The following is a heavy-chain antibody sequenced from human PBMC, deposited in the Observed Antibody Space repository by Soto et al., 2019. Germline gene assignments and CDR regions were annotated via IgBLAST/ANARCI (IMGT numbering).Heavy chain of an antibody. D-gene: IGHD2-15*01. V-gene: IGHV1-3*01. CDR1: GYIFTSYA. Sequence: ASVKVSCKAAGYIFTSYALHWVRQAPGQRLEWMGWINAGYGNTKYSQKFQGRVTITRDTSASTAYMELSSLRSEDTAVYYCARYTPEYCSGGSCYHYYGVDVWGQGTTVTVSS. CDR3: ARYTPEYCSGGSCYHYYGVDV. CDR2: INAGYGNT. J-gene: IGHJ6*02.